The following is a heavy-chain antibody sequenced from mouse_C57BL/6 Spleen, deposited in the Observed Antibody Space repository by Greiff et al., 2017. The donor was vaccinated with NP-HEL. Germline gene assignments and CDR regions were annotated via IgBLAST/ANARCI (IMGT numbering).Heavy chain of an antibody. V-gene: IGHV1-82*01. CDR1: GYAFSSSW. Sequence: QVQLQQSGPELVKPGASVKISCTASGYAFSSSWMNWVKQRPGKGLEWIGRIYPGDGDTNYNGKFKGKATLTADKSSSTAYMQLSSLTSEDSAVYFCARSYGSSYWFAYWGQGTLVTVSA. CDR3: ARSYGSSYWFAY. CDR2: IYPGDGDT. J-gene: IGHJ3*01. D-gene: IGHD1-1*01.